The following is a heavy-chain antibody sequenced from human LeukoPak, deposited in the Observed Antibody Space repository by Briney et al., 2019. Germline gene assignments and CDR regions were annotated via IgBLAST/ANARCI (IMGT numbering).Heavy chain of an antibody. Sequence: SETLSLTCTVSGGSINSNSYYWGWIRQPPGKGLEWIGRIYYSGSTYYNPSLESRVTISVDTSNNQFSLKLSSVPAADTAVYYCARQSSCSSTSCYPFDYWGQGTLVTVSS. J-gene: IGHJ4*02. CDR3: ARQSSCSSTSCYPFDY. CDR1: GGSINSNSYY. D-gene: IGHD2-2*01. V-gene: IGHV4-39*01. CDR2: IYYSGST.